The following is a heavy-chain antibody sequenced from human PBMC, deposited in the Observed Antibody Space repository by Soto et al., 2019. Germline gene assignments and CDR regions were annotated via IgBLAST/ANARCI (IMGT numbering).Heavy chain of an antibody. J-gene: IGHJ6*02. CDR2: INHSGST. D-gene: IGHD3-22*01. V-gene: IGHV4-34*01. CDR3: ARGRLDYDSSGYFPNYYYYSMDV. CDR1: GGSFSGYY. Sequence: QVQLQQWGAGLLKPSETLSLTCAVYGGSFSGYYWSWIRQPPGKGLEWIGEINHSGSTNYNPSLKSRVAISVDTSMNQFSLKLSSVTAAETAVYYCARGRLDYDSSGYFPNYYYYSMDVWGQGTTVTVSS.